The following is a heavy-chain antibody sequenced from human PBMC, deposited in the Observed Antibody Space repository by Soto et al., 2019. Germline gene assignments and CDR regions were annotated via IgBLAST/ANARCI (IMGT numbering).Heavy chain of an antibody. D-gene: IGHD2-15*01. CDR1: GFTFSRYG. V-gene: IGHV3-30*18. CDR3: TKDRRYCSGGSCYSGHYYGMDV. Sequence: GGSLRLSCAGSGFTFSRYGMHWVRQAPGKGLEWVAVISYDGSNKYYADSVKGRLIISRDNSKNTLYLQMNSLRAEDTAVYYCTKDRRYCSGGSCYSGHYYGMDVWGQGTTVTVS. CDR2: ISYDGSNK. J-gene: IGHJ6*02.